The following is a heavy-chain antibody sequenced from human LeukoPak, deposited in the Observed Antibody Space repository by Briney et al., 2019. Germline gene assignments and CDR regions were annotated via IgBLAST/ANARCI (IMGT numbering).Heavy chain of an antibody. CDR3: ARDRGCSSTSCWFDP. CDR1: GFTFSSYW. D-gene: IGHD2-2*01. Sequence: GGSLRLSCAASGFTFSSYWMSWVRQAPGKGLEWVANIKQDGSEKYYVDSVKGRFTISRDNAKNSLYLQMNSLRAEDTAVYCCARDRGCSSTSCWFDPWGQGTLVTVSS. CDR2: IKQDGSEK. V-gene: IGHV3-7*01. J-gene: IGHJ5*02.